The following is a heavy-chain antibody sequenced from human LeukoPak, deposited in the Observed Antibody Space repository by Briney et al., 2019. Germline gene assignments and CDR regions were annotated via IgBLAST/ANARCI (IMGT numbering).Heavy chain of an antibody. J-gene: IGHJ4*02. Sequence: PSETLSLTCAVSGYSISNTYYWGWIRQPPGKGLEWIGSIYNSGSTHYNPSLKSRVTISVDTSMSQFSLKLSSVTAADTAVYYCARNSSGIHFDYWGRGTLVTVSS. CDR3: ARNSSGIHFDY. V-gene: IGHV4-38-2*01. CDR2: IYNSGST. CDR1: GYSISNTYY. D-gene: IGHD3-22*01.